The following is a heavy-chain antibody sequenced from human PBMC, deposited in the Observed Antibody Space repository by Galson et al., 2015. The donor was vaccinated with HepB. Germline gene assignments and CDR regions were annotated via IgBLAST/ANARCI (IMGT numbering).Heavy chain of an antibody. D-gene: IGHD2-8*01. Sequence: VRQAPGKGLEWVSHISSGSSIMYYADSVRGRFTISRDNAKNSLYLQMNSLRDEDTAVYYCARDLRARSVYYFDYWGQGTLVTVSS. CDR3: ARDLRARSVYYFDY. V-gene: IGHV3-48*02. CDR2: ISSGSSIM. J-gene: IGHJ4*02.